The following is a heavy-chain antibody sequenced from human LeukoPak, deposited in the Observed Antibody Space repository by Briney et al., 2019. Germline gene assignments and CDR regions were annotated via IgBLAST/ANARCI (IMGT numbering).Heavy chain of an antibody. CDR2: ISGSGGST. Sequence: GGSLRLSCAASGFTFSSYAMSWVRQAPGKGLEWVSAISGSGGSTYYADSVKGRFTISRDNSKNTLYLQMNSQRAEDTAVYYCAKDRGYYDILTGYGTYFDYWGQGTLVTVSS. CDR3: AKDRGYYDILTGYGTYFDY. CDR1: GFTFSSYA. D-gene: IGHD3-9*01. J-gene: IGHJ4*02. V-gene: IGHV3-23*01.